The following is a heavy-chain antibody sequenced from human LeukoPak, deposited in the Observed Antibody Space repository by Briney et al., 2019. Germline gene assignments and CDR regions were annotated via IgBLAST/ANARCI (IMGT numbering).Heavy chain of an antibody. CDR2: ISSSSSYT. V-gene: IGHV3-21*05. J-gene: IGHJ4*02. D-gene: IGHD6-13*01. CDR1: GFTFSSYS. Sequence: KPGGSLRLSCAASGFTFSSYSMNWVRQAPGKGLEWVSYISSSSSYTNYADSVKGRFTISRDNAKNSLYLQMNSLRAEDTAVYYCARDPAGNGVLFDYWGQGTLVTVSS. CDR3: ARDPAGNGVLFDY.